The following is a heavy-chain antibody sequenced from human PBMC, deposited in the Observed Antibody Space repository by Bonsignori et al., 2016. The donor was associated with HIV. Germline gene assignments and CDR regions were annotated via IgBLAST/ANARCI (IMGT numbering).Heavy chain of an antibody. D-gene: IGHD3-22*01. CDR3: ARGYYDSSGGDYFDY. J-gene: IGHJ4*02. V-gene: IGHV4-30-2*01. Sequence: WIRQPPGKGLEWIGYIYHSGSTYYNPSLKSRVTISVDRSKNQFSLKLSSVTAADTAVYYCARGYYDSSGGDYFDYWGQGTLVTVSS. CDR2: IYHSGST.